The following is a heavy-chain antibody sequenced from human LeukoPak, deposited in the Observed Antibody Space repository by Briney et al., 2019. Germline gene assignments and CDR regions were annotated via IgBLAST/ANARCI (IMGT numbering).Heavy chain of an antibody. CDR2: INPNSGGT. J-gene: IGHJ5*02. D-gene: IGHD5-24*01. V-gene: IGHV1-2*02. Sequence: GASVKVSCKAPGYTFTGYYMHWVRQAPGQGLEWMGWINPNSGGTNYAQKFQGRVTMTRDTSISTAYMELSRLRSDDTAVYYCARDVVRDGYNYVDWFDPWGQGTLVTVSS. CDR1: GYTFTGYY. CDR3: ARDVVRDGYNYVDWFDP.